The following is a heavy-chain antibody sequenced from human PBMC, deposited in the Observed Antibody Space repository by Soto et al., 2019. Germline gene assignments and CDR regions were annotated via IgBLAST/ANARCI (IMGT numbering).Heavy chain of an antibody. D-gene: IGHD6-19*01. CDR1: GYTFTSYY. J-gene: IGHJ4*02. CDR3: ARGLWAVAGTGGDY. Sequence: QVQLVQSGAEVKKPGASVKVSCKASGYTFTSYYMHWVRQAPGQGLEWMGIINPSGGSTSYAQKFPGRVTMTRDPSASTVYMELSSLRSEATAVYCCARGLWAVAGTGGDYWGQGTLVTVSS. V-gene: IGHV1-46*01. CDR2: INPSGGST.